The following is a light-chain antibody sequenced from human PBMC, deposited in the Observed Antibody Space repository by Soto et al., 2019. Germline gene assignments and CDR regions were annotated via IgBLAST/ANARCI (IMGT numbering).Light chain of an antibody. CDR2: GTS. CDR3: QQYAGSPKT. CDR1: QYLSTSY. Sequence: EIVLTQSPAALSLSLGERATLSCRASQYLSTSYLAWYQQKPGQAPRLLIYGTSRRATVIPDRFSGSGSGTDFTLTMTRLESEDFAVYYCQQYAGSPKTFGVGTKLEIK. J-gene: IGKJ2*01. V-gene: IGKV3-20*01.